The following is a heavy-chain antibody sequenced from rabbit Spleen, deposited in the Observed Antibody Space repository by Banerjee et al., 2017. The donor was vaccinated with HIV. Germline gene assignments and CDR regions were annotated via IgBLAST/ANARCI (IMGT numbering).Heavy chain of an antibody. D-gene: IGHD4-2*01. CDR1: GFDLSNNYV. CDR2: IFSGSGRT. V-gene: IGHV1S40*01. CDR3: ARPVYDGGRVFDL. J-gene: IGHJ4*01. Sequence: QSLQESGGGLFQPGGSLALTCTASGFDLSNNYVMCWVRQAPGKGLEWIACIFSGSGRTYYASWAKGRLTVSKTSSTTVTLQVTSLTAADTATYFCARPVYDGGRVFDLWGPGTLVTVS.